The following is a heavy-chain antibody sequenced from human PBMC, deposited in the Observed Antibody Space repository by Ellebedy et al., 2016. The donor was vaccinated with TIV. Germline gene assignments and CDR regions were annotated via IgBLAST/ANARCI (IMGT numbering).Heavy chain of an antibody. CDR2: FFYYRGT. CDR3: ARDGSHTSGWYCDY. Sequence: MPSETLSLTCTVSGGSMKHYYWLWIPQPPGKGLEFIGQFFYYRGTNYSPSLKSRITMSVDRSKNPFSLKLSSVTAADTAVYYCARDGSHTSGWYCDYWGQGTQVTVSS. V-gene: IGHV4-59*12. J-gene: IGHJ4*02. D-gene: IGHD6-19*01. CDR1: GGSMKHYY.